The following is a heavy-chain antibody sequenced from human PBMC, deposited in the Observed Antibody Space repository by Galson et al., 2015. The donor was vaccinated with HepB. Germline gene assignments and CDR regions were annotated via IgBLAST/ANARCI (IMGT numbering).Heavy chain of an antibody. CDR3: GIDSLGGFAEYPHYYGMDV. CDR2: IIPIFDTA. CDR1: GGTFRSYA. J-gene: IGHJ6*02. D-gene: IGHD3-10*01. V-gene: IGHV1-69*13. Sequence: SVKVSCKASGGTFRSYAFSWVRQAPGQGLEWMGGIIPIFDTATYAKKFQGRLTITADESTSTAYMVLSSLRSEDTAMYYCGIDSLGGFAEYPHYYGMDVWGQGTTVTVSS.